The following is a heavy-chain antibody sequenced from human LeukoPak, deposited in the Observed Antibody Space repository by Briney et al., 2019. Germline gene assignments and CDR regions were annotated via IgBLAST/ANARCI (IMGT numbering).Heavy chain of an antibody. CDR3: ASDGAYAMAV. CDR1: SSAFSRSW. J-gene: IGHJ6*02. Sequence: PGGSLRLSCAASSSAFSRSWIHWVRQAPGKGLVWVSHINNDATRTTYADSVRGRFTISRDNAKNTVSLQMNSLRAEDTAVYYCASDGAYAMAVWGQGTTVTVSS. V-gene: IGHV3-74*01. D-gene: IGHD1-26*01. CDR2: INNDATRT.